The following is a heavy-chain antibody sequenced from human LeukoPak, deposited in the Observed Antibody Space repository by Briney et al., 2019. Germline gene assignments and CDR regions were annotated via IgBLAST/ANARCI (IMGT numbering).Heavy chain of an antibody. D-gene: IGHD6-19*01. Sequence: SETLSLTCTVSGGSISSYYWSWIRQPPGKGLGWIGYIYYSGSTNYNPSLKSRVTISVDTSKNQFSLKLSSVTAADTAVYYCAREVSSGWYYYYMDAWGKGTTVTVSS. J-gene: IGHJ6*03. CDR2: IYYSGST. CDR3: AREVSSGWYYYYMDA. V-gene: IGHV4-59*01. CDR1: GGSISSYY.